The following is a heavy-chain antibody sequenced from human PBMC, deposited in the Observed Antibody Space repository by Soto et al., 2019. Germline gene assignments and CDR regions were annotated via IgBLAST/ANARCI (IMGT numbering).Heavy chain of an antibody. CDR3: ARDYERFLEWLPPPRAHTYYMDV. Sequence: ASVKVSCKASGYTFTSYYMHWVRQAPGQGLEWMGIINPSGGSTSYAQKFQGRVTMTRDTSTSTVYMELSSLRSEDTAVYYCARDYERFLEWLPPPRAHTYYMDVWGKGTTVTVSS. CDR1: GYTFTSYY. D-gene: IGHD3-3*01. V-gene: IGHV1-46*01. CDR2: INPSGGST. J-gene: IGHJ6*03.